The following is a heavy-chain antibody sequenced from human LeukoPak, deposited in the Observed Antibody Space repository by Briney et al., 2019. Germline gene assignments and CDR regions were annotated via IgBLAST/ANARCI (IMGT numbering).Heavy chain of an antibody. J-gene: IGHJ3*01. CDR2: IIQSGRI. D-gene: IGHD3-3*01. Sequence: SETLSLTCAVYGGSFSDHYWIWIRQPPGKGLEYIGEIIQSGRINFNPSLKSRVTISLDTSKNHFSLRLSSVTAADTAVYYCARAISDFWSGYPSGGAFDLWGQGTMVTVSS. CDR3: ARAISDFWSGYPSGGAFDL. CDR1: GGSFSDHY. V-gene: IGHV4-34*12.